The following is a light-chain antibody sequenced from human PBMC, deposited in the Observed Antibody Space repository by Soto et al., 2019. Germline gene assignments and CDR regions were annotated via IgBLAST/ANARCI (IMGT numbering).Light chain of an antibody. CDR1: SSNIGSNA. J-gene: IGLJ3*02. CDR2: GDN. Sequence: QPVLTQPPSASGTPGQRVTISCSGRSSNIGSNAVNWYQQFPGMAPKLLIYGDNQRPSGVPDQFSGSKSGASASLAIGGLQSDDEADYYCATWDDSLNGPVFGGGTKLTVL. V-gene: IGLV1-44*01. CDR3: ATWDDSLNGPV.